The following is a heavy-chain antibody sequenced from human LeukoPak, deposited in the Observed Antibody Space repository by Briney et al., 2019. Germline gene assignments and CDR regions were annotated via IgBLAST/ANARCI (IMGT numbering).Heavy chain of an antibody. CDR1: GYTFTSYG. CDR3: AYYYGSGTPTEYDY. CDR2: ISAYNGNT. Sequence: ASVKVSCKASGYTFTSYGISWVRQAPGQGLEWMGWISAYNGNTNYAQKLQGRVTMTTDTSTSTAYMELRSLRSDDTAVYYCAYYYGSGTPTEYDYWGQGTLVTVSS. V-gene: IGHV1-18*01. J-gene: IGHJ4*02. D-gene: IGHD3-10*01.